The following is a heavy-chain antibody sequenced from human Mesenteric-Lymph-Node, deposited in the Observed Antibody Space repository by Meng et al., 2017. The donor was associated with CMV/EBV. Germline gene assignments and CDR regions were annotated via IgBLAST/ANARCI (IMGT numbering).Heavy chain of an antibody. CDR2: ISISSYI. D-gene: IGHD1-26*01. J-gene: IGHJ6*02. CDR1: GFTFSNYM. CDR3: ARDFSLRWELLRWHYYYGMDV. Sequence: GESLKISCAASGFTFSNYMMNWVRQAPGKGLEWVSSISISSYIYYADSVKGRFTISRDNAKNSLYLQMNSLRAEDTAVYYCARDFSLRWELLRWHYYYGMDVWGQGTTVTVSS. V-gene: IGHV3-21*01.